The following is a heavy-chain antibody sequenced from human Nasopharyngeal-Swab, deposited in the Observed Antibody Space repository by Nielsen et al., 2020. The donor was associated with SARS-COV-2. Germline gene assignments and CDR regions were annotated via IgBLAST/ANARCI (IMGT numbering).Heavy chain of an antibody. Sequence: GESLKISCAASGFTFSSYSMNWVRQAPGKGLEWVSYISSSSSTIYYADSVKGRFTISRDNAKNSLYLQMNSLRAEDTAVYYCARDQYSDGAYQIDYWGQGTLVTVSS. V-gene: IGHV3-48*01. CDR3: ARDQYSDGAYQIDY. J-gene: IGHJ4*02. D-gene: IGHD5-18*01. CDR2: ISSSSSTI. CDR1: GFTFSSYS.